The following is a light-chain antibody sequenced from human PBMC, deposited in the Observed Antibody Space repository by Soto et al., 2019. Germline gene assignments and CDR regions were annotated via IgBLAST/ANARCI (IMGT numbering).Light chain of an antibody. CDR2: GAS. CDR3: QQYGSSPRT. J-gene: IGKJ1*01. CDR1: QSVSSY. V-gene: IGKV3-20*01. Sequence: EIVMTQSPATLSVSPGERATLSCRASQSVSSYLAWYQQKPGQAPRLLIYGASSRATGIPDRFSGSGSVTDFTLTISRLEPEDFAVYFCQQYGSSPRTFGQGTKVDI.